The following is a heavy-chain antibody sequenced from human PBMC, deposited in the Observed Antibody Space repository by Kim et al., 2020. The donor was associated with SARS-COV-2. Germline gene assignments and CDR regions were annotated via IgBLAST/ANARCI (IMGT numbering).Heavy chain of an antibody. CDR1: GASISYSTYF. Sequence: SETLSLTCTVSGASISYSTYFWGWIRQVPGKGLEWIGSIYYSGTAYYNPSLKSRVILSVDTSNNQFSLKVRSVTAADTAFYYCARVGRGVPTTWGQGTLATVSS. CDR2: IYYSGTA. CDR3: ARVGRGVPTT. J-gene: IGHJ5*02. V-gene: IGHV4-39*07. D-gene: IGHD5-12*01.